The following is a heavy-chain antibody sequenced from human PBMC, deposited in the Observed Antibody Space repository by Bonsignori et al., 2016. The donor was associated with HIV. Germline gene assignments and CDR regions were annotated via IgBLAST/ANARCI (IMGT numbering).Heavy chain of an antibody. D-gene: IGHD6-19*01. V-gene: IGHV4-34*01. Sequence: SETLSLTCAVYGGSFSGYYWSWIRQPPGKGLEWIGEINHSGSTNYNPSLKSRVTISVDTFKNQFSLKLSSVTAADTAVYYCASGGWLEYFRHWGQGTLVTISS. J-gene: IGHJ1*01. CDR3: ASGGWLEYFRH. CDR1: GGSFSGYY. CDR2: INHSGST.